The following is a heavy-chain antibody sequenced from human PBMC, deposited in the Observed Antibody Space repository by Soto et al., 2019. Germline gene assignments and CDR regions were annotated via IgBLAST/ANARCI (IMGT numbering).Heavy chain of an antibody. J-gene: IGHJ6*03. CDR2: INHSGST. D-gene: IGHD5-12*01. CDR1: GGSFSGYY. Sequence: SETLSLTCAVYGGSFSGYYWSWIRQPPGKGLEWIGEINHSGSTNYNPSLKSRVTISVDTSKNQFSLKLSSVTAADTAVYYCARVLPESEYSGYIKPHAGYYYYYYMDVWGKGTTVTVSS. CDR3: ARVLPESEYSGYIKPHAGYYYYYYMDV. V-gene: IGHV4-34*01.